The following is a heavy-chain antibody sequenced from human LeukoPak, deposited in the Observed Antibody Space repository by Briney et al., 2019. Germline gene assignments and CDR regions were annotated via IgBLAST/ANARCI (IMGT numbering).Heavy chain of an antibody. J-gene: IGHJ4*02. V-gene: IGHV1-2*02. D-gene: IGHD6-19*01. Sequence: ASVKVSCKASGYTFTGYYMYWVRQAPGQGLEWMGWINPNSGGTNYAQKFQGRVTMTRDTSISTAYMELSRLRSDDTAVYYCARVAGTGEAIEYWGQGTLVTVSS. CDR1: GYTFTGYY. CDR2: INPNSGGT. CDR3: ARVAGTGEAIEY.